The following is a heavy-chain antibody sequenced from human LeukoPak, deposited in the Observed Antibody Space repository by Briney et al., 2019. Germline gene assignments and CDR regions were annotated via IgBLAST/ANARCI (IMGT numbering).Heavy chain of an antibody. Sequence: PSQTLSLTCTVSGGSISSGGYYWSWIRQHPGKGLEWIGYIYDSGSTYYTPSLKSRVTISVDTSKNQFSLKLSSVTAADTAVYYCARETTDYGGNSVDYGGQGTLVTVSS. D-gene: IGHD4-23*01. CDR2: IYDSGST. J-gene: IGHJ4*02. CDR3: ARETTDYGGNSVDY. V-gene: IGHV4-31*03. CDR1: GGSISSGGYY.